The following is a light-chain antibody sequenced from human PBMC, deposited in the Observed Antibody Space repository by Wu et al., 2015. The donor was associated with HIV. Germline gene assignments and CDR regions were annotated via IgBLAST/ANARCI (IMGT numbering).Light chain of an antibody. J-gene: IGKJ1*01. CDR1: QSVSSSY. V-gene: IGKV3-20*01. CDR2: GAS. Sequence: EIVLTQSPGTLSLSPGERATLSCWASQSVSSSYLAWYQQKPGQAPRLLIYGASSRATGIPDRFSGSGSGTDFTLTISRLEPEDFAVYYCQHYDPSSPWTFGPGTRVEIK. CDR3: QHYDPSSPWT.